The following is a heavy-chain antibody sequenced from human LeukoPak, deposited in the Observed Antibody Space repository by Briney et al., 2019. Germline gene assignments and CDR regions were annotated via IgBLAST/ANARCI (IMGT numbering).Heavy chain of an antibody. CDR1: GYTFTNHA. J-gene: IGHJ4*02. D-gene: IGHD4-17*01. CDR3: AREDYGDFLFDY. V-gene: IGHV1-46*01. Sequence: ASVKVSCKASGYTFTNHAMHWVRQAPGQGLEWMGIINPSGGSTSYAQKFQGRVTMTRDTSTSTVYMELSSLRSEDTAVYYCAREDYGDFLFDYWGQGTLVTVSS. CDR2: INPSGGST.